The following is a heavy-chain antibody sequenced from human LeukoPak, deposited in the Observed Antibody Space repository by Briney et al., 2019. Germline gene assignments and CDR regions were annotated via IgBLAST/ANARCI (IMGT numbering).Heavy chain of an antibody. V-gene: IGHV3-30*03. D-gene: IGHD1-26*01. J-gene: IGHJ4*02. CDR3: ARVAPGADDYHFDY. CDR2: VSYDGSNK. Sequence: GGSLRLSCAASGFIFSSYGMYWVRQAPGKGLEWVAVVSYDGSNKYYADSVRGRFTISRDNSKNTLYLQMNSLRAEDTAVYYCARVAPGADDYHFDYWGQGTLVTASS. CDR1: GFIFSSYG.